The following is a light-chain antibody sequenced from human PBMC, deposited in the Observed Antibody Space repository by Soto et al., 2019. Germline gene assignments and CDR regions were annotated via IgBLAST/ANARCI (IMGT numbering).Light chain of an antibody. CDR1: KLGDTY. V-gene: IGLV3-1*01. CDR3: QAWDSSSVV. CDR2: QDS. Sequence: SYELTQPPSVSVSRGQTASITCSGDKLGDTYACWYQQKPGQSPVLVIYQDSKRPSGIPERFSGSNSGNTATLTISGTQAMDEADYYCQAWDSSSVVFGGGTQLTVL. J-gene: IGLJ2*01.